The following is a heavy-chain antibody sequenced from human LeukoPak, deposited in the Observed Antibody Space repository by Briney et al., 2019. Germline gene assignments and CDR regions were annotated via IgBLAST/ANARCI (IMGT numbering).Heavy chain of an antibody. D-gene: IGHD1-26*01. CDR1: GYTFTGYY. CDR3: ATDRIGTYYSYFGY. Sequence: ASVKVSCKTSGYTFTGYYLHWVRQAPGKGLEWMGGFDPEDDETIYAQNFQGRVTMTEDTSTDTAYMEVSSLRSEDTAVYYCATDRIGTYYSYFGYWGQGTLVTVSS. J-gene: IGHJ4*02. V-gene: IGHV1-24*01. CDR2: FDPEDDET.